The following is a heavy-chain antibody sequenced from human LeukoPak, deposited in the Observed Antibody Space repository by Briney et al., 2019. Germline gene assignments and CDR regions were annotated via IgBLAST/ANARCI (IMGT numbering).Heavy chain of an antibody. J-gene: IGHJ6*03. Sequence: GESLKISCKGSGYSFTSYWIGWVRQMPGKGLEWMGIIYPGDSDTRYSPSFQGQVTISADKSISTAYLQWSSLKASDTAMYYCARHPVATITEHYYYYMDVWGKGTTVTVSS. V-gene: IGHV5-51*01. D-gene: IGHD5-12*01. CDR1: GYSFTSYW. CDR2: IYPGDSDT. CDR3: ARHPVATITEHYYYYMDV.